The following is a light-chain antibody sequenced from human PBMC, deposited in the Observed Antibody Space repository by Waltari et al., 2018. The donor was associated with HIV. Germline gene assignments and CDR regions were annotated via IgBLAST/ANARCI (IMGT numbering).Light chain of an antibody. CDR1: RSLLHSSKNKND. V-gene: IGKV4-1*01. CDR3: QQYFSLPAT. Sequence: DIVMTQSPDSLAVSPGGRATINCRSSRSLLHSSKNKNDLAWYQQKPGQPPKVLIYWASTRQSGGPERFSGSGSGTDFTLTISSLQAEDAAVYYCQQYFSLPATFGQGTKVEIK. CDR2: WAS. J-gene: IGKJ1*01.